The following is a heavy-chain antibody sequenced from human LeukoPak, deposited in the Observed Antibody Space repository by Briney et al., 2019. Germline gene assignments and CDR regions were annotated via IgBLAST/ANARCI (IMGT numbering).Heavy chain of an antibody. Sequence: GGSLRLSCAASGFTFSSYGMSWVRQAPGKGLEWVSAISGSGGSTYYADSVKGRFTISRDNSKNTLYLQMNSLRAEDTAVYYCAKESLWFGELFDYMDVWGKGTTVTISS. J-gene: IGHJ6*03. CDR1: GFTFSSYG. CDR3: AKESLWFGELFDYMDV. D-gene: IGHD3-10*01. CDR2: ISGSGGST. V-gene: IGHV3-23*01.